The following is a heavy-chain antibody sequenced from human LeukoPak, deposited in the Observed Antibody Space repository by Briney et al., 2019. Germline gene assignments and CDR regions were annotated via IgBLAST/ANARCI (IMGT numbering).Heavy chain of an antibody. V-gene: IGHV3-21*04. J-gene: IGHJ4*02. Sequence: GGSLRLSCAASGFTFSSYSMNWVRQAPGKGLEWVSSISSSSSYIYYADSVKGRFTISRDNAKNSLYLQMNSLRAEDTAVYYCAKAWLRFYFDYWGQGTLVTVSS. CDR3: AKAWLRFYFDY. CDR1: GFTFSSYS. D-gene: IGHD5-12*01. CDR2: ISSSSSYI.